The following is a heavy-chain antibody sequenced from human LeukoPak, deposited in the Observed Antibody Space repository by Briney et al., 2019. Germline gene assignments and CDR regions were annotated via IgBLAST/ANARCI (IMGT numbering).Heavy chain of an antibody. CDR3: ARADVLVGPAAEPREYYLYGMEV. CDR2: IIPILGTA. V-gene: IGHV1-69*08. J-gene: IGHJ6*01. Sequence: GASVKVSCKASGGTFSSYTISWVRQAPGQGLEWMGRIIPILGTANYAQKFQGRVTITADKSTSTAYMELSSLRSADTEVYCCARADVLVGPAAEPREYYLYGMEVWGKGATGTVSS. CDR1: GGTFSSYT. D-gene: IGHD2-2*01.